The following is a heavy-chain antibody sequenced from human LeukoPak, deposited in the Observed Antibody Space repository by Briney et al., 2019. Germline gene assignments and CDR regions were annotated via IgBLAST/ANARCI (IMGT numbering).Heavy chain of an antibody. Sequence: PGGSLRLSCAASGFIFNNYWMTWVRQAPGKGLEWVANIKPDESEIYYADSVKGRFTISRDSPKNSVYLQMNSLRVEDTALYYCARSLSWSGWLYGNWDQGTLVTVSS. D-gene: IGHD3-3*01. J-gene: IGHJ4*02. CDR2: IKPDESEI. CDR3: ARSLSWSGWLYGN. CDR1: GFIFNNYW. V-gene: IGHV3-7*01.